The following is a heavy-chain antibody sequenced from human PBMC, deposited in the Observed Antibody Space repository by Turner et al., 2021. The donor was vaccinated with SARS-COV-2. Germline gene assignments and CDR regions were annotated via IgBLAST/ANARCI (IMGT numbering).Heavy chain of an antibody. CDR2: ISYDGSNK. Sequence: QVKLVESGGGVVRSGRTLRHSWAASGFPLRSYGMHCGRQAPGKGLEWVAVISYDGSNKYYADCVKGRFTISRDNSENTLYQQMNSLISEDTAVYYCAKAETYSSGWSGGRSYYYYYMDVWGKGTTVTVSS. CDR1: GFPLRSYG. D-gene: IGHD6-19*01. CDR3: AKAETYSSGWSGGRSYYYYYMDV. J-gene: IGHJ6*03. V-gene: IGHV3-30*18.